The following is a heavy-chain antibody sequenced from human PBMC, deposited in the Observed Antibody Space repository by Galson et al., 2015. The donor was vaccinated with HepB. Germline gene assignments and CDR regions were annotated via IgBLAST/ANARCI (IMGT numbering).Heavy chain of an antibody. CDR3: AREGDIVVQRYYYYYMDV. D-gene: IGHD2-2*01. CDR2: MNPNSGNT. V-gene: IGHV1-8*01. J-gene: IGHJ6*03. Sequence: SVKVSCKASGYTFTSYDINWVRQATGQGLEWMGWMNPNSGNTGYAQKFQGRVTMTRNTSISTAYMELSSLRSEDTAVYYCAREGDIVVQRYYYYYMDVWGKGTTVTVSS. CDR1: GYTFTSYD.